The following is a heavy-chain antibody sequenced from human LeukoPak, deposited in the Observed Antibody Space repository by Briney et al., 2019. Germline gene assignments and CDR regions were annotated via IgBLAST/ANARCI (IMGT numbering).Heavy chain of an antibody. J-gene: IGHJ4*02. CDR3: AKSSVTMVRGVKTNFDY. V-gene: IGHV3-23*01. D-gene: IGHD3-10*01. CDR2: ISGSGGST. Sequence: GGSLRLSRAASGFTFSSYAMSWVRQAPGKGLEWVSAISGSGGSTYYADSVKGRFTISRDNSKNTLYLQMNSLRAEDTAVYYCAKSSVTMVRGVKTNFDYWGQGTLVTVSS. CDR1: GFTFSSYA.